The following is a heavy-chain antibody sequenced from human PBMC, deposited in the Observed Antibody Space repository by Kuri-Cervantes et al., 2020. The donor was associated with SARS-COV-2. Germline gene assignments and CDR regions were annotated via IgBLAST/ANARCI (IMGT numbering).Heavy chain of an antibody. CDR1: GYSISSGYY. CDR2: IYHSGST. D-gene: IGHD3-3*01. CDR3: ARAKGDDFWSGRQSDAFDI. Sequence: SETLSLTCAVSGYSISSGYYWGWIRQPPGKGLEWIGSIYHSGSTYYNPSLKSRVTISVDTSKNQFSLKLSSVTAADTAVYYCARAKGDDFWSGRQSDAFDIWGQGTMVTVSS. V-gene: IGHV4-38-2*01. J-gene: IGHJ3*02.